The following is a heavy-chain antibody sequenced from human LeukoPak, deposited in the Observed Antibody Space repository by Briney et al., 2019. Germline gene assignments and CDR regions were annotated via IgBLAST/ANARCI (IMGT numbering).Heavy chain of an antibody. CDR2: ISGSGGTT. D-gene: IGHD6-19*01. CDR3: ARDGSTGWHYFEY. J-gene: IGHJ4*02. V-gene: IGHV3-23*01. Sequence: GGSLRLSCAVSGFTFNNYVMSWVRQAPGKGLEWVSGISGSGGTTYYADSVRGRFTISRDNSKNTLYLQMNSLRTEDTAVYYCARDGSTGWHYFEYWGQGTLVTVSS. CDR1: GFTFNNYV.